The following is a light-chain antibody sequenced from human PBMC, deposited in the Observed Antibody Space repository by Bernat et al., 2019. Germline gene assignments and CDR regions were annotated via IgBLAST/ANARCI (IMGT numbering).Light chain of an antibody. Sequence: QSALTQPASVSGSLGQSITISCTGTSSDVVGYNYVSWYQHHPGKAPKLMIYHVSSRHSGVSNRFSGSKSDNTASLTISGLQADDEADYYCSSYTGSTTLVFVFGSGTKVTVL. V-gene: IGLV2-14*03. CDR3: SSYTGSTTLVFV. J-gene: IGLJ1*01. CDR2: HVS. CDR1: SSDVVGYNY.